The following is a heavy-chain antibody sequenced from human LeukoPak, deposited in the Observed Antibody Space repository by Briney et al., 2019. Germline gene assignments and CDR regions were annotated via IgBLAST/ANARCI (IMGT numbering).Heavy chain of an antibody. Sequence: GASVKVSCKASRYTFTGYYMHWVRQAPGQGLEWMGWINPNSGGTNYAQKFQGRVTMTRDTSISTAYMELSRLRSDDTAVYYCARDSLYCSGGSCYDGWFDPWGQGTLVTVSS. D-gene: IGHD2-15*01. CDR2: INPNSGGT. V-gene: IGHV1-2*02. J-gene: IGHJ5*02. CDR3: ARDSLYCSGGSCYDGWFDP. CDR1: RYTFTGYY.